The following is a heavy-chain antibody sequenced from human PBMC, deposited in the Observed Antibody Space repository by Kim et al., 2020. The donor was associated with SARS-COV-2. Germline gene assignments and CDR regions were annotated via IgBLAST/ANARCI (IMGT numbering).Heavy chain of an antibody. Sequence: ADSVKGRFTISSNNAKNSLYLQMNSLRAEDTAVYYCARDGLVTTVTTVDYWGQGTLVTVSS. V-gene: IGHV3-21*01. J-gene: IGHJ4*02. CDR3: ARDGLVTTVTTVDY. D-gene: IGHD4-17*01.